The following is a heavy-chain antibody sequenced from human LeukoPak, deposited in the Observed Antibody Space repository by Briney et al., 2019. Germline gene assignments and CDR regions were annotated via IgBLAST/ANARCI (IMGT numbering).Heavy chain of an antibody. Sequence: RASVKVSCKASGGTFSSYAISWVRQAPGQGLEWMGRIIPILGIANHAQKFQGRVTITADKSTSTAYMELSSLRSEDTAVYYCARDRVVGATTPGYYFDYWGQGTLVTVSS. J-gene: IGHJ4*02. D-gene: IGHD1-26*01. CDR3: ARDRVVGATTPGYYFDY. CDR1: GGTFSSYA. CDR2: IIPILGIA. V-gene: IGHV1-69*04.